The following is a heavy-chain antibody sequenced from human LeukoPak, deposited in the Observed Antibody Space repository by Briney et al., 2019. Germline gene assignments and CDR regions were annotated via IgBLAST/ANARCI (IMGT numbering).Heavy chain of an antibody. CDR1: GYRFIDYW. CDR3: ARRTYYYGSGSYPFDY. V-gene: IGHV5-51*01. D-gene: IGHD3-10*01. J-gene: IGHJ4*02. Sequence: GESLKISCQVIGYRFIDYWIGWVRQVPGKSLEWVAIVYPGDSDSRYSPSFQGQVTISADKSISTAYLQWSRLKASDTGIYYCARRTYYYGSGSYPFDYWGQGTRVTVSA. CDR2: VYPGDSDS.